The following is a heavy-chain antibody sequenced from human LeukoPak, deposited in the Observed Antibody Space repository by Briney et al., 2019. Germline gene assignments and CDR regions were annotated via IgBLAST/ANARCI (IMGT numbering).Heavy chain of an antibody. D-gene: IGHD6-6*01. J-gene: IGHJ5*02. CDR2: IYYSGST. CDR1: GGSISSSSYY. V-gene: IGHV4-39*02. Sequence: SETLSLTCTVSGGSISSSSYYWGWIPQPPGKGLEWIGSIYYSGSTYYNPSLKSRVTISVDTSKNQFSLKLSSVTAADTAVYYCARDPTAARVRVYNWFDPWGQGTLVTVSS. CDR3: ARDPTAARVRVYNWFDP.